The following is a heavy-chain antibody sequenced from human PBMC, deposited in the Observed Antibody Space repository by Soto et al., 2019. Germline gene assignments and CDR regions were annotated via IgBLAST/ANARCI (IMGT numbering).Heavy chain of an antibody. CDR3: ARARNINYYYYGMDV. Sequence: GGSLRLSCAASGFTFSSYAMSWVRQAPGKGLEWVSAISGSGGSTYYADSVKGRFTISRDNSKNTLYLQMNSLRAEDTALYYCARARNINYYYYGMDVWGQGTTVTVSS. V-gene: IGHV3-23*01. J-gene: IGHJ6*02. CDR2: ISGSGGST. CDR1: GFTFSSYA.